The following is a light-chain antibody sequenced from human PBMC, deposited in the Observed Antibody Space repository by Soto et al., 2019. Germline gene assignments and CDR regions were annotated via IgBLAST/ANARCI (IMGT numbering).Light chain of an antibody. V-gene: IGLV1-44*01. CDR3: AAWDDSLNGVL. CDR2: SNN. J-gene: IGLJ2*01. CDR1: SSNIGNNL. Sequence: QSVLTQPPSASGTPGQRVTISCSGSSSNIGNNLVNWYQQVPGTAPKLLMYSNNQRPSGVPDRFSGSKSGTSASLAISGLQSEDEADYYCAAWDDSLNGVLFGGGTKLTVL.